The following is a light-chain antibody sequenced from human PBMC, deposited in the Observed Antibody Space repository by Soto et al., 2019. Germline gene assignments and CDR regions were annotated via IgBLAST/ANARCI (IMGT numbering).Light chain of an antibody. V-gene: IGKV1-12*01. Sequence: DLQMTQSPSFVSASVGDRVTIACRASQGLVSWLAWYQHKPGRAPKLLIHAASNLESGVPSRFSGSGSATDFTLTISNVQPEDFATYYCQQTSSFPLTFGGGTKVEIK. J-gene: IGKJ4*01. CDR2: AAS. CDR3: QQTSSFPLT. CDR1: QGLVSW.